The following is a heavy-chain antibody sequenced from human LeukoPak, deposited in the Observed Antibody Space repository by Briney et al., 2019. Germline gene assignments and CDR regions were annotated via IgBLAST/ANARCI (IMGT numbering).Heavy chain of an antibody. CDR3: TKEYDYSGYLGQGRGYFDY. V-gene: IGHV3-23*01. CDR1: GFTFNNYA. CDR2: ISDGGTT. J-gene: IGHJ4*02. D-gene: IGHD3-22*01. Sequence: GESLRLSCAASGFTFNNYAFNWVRQPPGEGLEWVSGISDGGTTYYADSVKGRSTISRDNSKSTLYLQMNSLRAEDTAIYFCTKEYDYSGYLGQGRGYFDYWGQGTLVTVSS.